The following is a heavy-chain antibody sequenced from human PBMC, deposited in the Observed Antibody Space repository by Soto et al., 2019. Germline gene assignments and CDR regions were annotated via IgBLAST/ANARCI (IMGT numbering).Heavy chain of an antibody. CDR2: IYYSGST. D-gene: IGHD3-22*01. J-gene: IGHJ3*02. CDR1: GGSVSSGSYY. V-gene: IGHV4-61*01. CDR3: ARHYYDSSGYYYAFDI. Sequence: SETLSLTCTVSGGSVSSGSYYWSWIRQPPGKGLEWIGYIYYSGSTNYNPSLKSRVTISVDTSKNQFSLKLSSVTAADTAVYYCARHYYDSSGYYYAFDIGGQGTMVTVSS.